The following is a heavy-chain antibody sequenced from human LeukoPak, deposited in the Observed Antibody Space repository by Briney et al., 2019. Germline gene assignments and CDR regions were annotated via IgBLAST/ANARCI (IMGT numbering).Heavy chain of an antibody. V-gene: IGHV5-51*01. D-gene: IGHD1-7*01. CDR3: ARLVNWNYGDFDY. Sequence: GESLKISSKGCGYSFTSYWSGWVRQMPGKGLEWMGIIYPGDSDTRYSPSFQGQVTISADKSISTAYLQWSSLKASDTAMSSCARLVNWNYGDFDYWGQGPLVTVSS. CDR2: IYPGDSDT. CDR1: GYSFTSYW. J-gene: IGHJ4*02.